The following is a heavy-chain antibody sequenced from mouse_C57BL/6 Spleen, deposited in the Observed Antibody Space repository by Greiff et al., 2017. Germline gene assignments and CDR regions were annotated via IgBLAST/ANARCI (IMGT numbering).Heavy chain of an antibody. D-gene: IGHD2-4*01. CDR1: GYTFTSYW. V-gene: IGHV1-5*01. J-gene: IGHJ3*01. Sequence: EVQLQQSGTVLARPGASVKMSCKTSGYTFTSYWMHWVKQRPGQGLEWIGAIYPGNSDTSYNQKFKGKAKLTAVTSASTAYMELSSLTNEDSAVXYCTTLYYDYDGFAYWGQGTLVTVSA. CDR2: IYPGNSDT. CDR3: TTLYYDYDGFAY.